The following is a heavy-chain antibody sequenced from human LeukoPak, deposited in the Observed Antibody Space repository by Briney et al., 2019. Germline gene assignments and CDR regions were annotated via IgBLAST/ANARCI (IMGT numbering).Heavy chain of an antibody. D-gene: IGHD3-9*01. Sequence: GGSLRLSCAASGFTFDDYGMSWVRQAPGKGLEWVSGINWNGGSTGYADSVKGRFTISRDNAKNSLYLQMNSLRAEDTAVYYCARAKREDYDILTGYYDLYYFDYWGQGTLVTVSS. CDR3: ARAKREDYDILTGYYDLYYFDY. CDR1: GFTFDDYG. V-gene: IGHV3-20*04. CDR2: INWNGGST. J-gene: IGHJ4*02.